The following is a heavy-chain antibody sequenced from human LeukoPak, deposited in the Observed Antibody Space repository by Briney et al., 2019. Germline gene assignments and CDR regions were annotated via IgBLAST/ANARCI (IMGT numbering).Heavy chain of an antibody. J-gene: IGHJ4*02. CDR1: GGTFSSYA. D-gene: IGHD2-2*01. CDR2: IIPIFGTA. Sequence: GASVKVSCKASGGTFSSYAISWVRQAPGQGLEWMGGIIPIFGTANYAQKFQGRVTITADESTSTAYMELSSLRSEDTAVYYCARGPRGYCSSTSCHADLYYFDYWGQGTLVTVSS. V-gene: IGHV1-69*01. CDR3: ARGPRGYCSSTSCHADLYYFDY.